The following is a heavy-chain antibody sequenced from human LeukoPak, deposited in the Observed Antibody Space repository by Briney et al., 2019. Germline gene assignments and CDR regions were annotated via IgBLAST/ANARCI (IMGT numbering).Heavy chain of an antibody. Sequence: GGSLRLSCVGSGFSLSGYWMSWAPKAPGRGREWVARLHADGSEKYYVGSVKGRFTISGDNAKNSLYLQMNSLRVDDTAVYYCARGGYSFDYLGQGTLVTVSS. CDR1: GFSLSGYW. D-gene: IGHD5-12*01. V-gene: IGHV3-7*01. CDR2: LHADGSEK. J-gene: IGHJ4*02. CDR3: ARGGYSFDY.